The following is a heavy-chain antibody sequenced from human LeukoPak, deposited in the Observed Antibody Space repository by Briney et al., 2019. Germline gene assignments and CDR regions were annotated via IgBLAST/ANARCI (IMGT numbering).Heavy chain of an antibody. CDR1: GLTFSNYY. CDR2: ISGSGTTT. Sequence: SGGSLRLSCAASGLTFSNYYMSWVRQAPGKGLEWVSAISGSGTTTYYADSVKARFTISRHNSKNTLYLQMNSLRPEDTAVYYFVRWNHVDDWGQGTLVTVSS. D-gene: IGHD1-14*01. CDR3: VRWNHVDD. V-gene: IGHV3-23*01. J-gene: IGHJ4*02.